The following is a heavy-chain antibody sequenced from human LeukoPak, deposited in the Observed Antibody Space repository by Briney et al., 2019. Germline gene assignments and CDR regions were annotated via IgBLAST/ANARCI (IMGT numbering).Heavy chain of an antibody. V-gene: IGHV4-4*07. D-gene: IGHD4-17*01. Sequence: SETLSLTCTVSGGSISSYYWSWIRQPAGKGLEWIGRIYTSGSTNYNPSRKSRVTMSVDTSKNQFSLKLSSVTAADTAVYYCASTRLPTVTSYYFDYWGQGTLVTVSS. CDR3: ASTRLPTVTSYYFDY. CDR1: GGSISSYY. J-gene: IGHJ4*02. CDR2: IYTSGST.